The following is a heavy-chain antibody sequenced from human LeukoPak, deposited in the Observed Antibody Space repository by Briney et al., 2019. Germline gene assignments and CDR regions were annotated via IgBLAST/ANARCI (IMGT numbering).Heavy chain of an antibody. CDR3: ATCNPYYYGSRNLKELDY. CDR1: GYTLTELS. CDR2: FDPEDGET. J-gene: IGHJ4*02. Sequence: ASVKVSCKVSGYTLTELSMHWVRQAPGKGLEWMGGFDPEDGETIYAQKFQGRVTMAEDTSTDTAYMELSSLRSEDTAVYYCATCNPYYYGSRNLKELDYWGQGTLVTVSS. V-gene: IGHV1-24*01. D-gene: IGHD3-10*01.